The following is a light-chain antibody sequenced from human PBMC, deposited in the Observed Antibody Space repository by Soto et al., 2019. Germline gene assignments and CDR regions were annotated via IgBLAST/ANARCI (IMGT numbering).Light chain of an antibody. V-gene: IGKV3-15*01. CDR1: QSVSTT. Sequence: DIVMTQSPATLSVSPGEKATLSCRARQSVSTTLAWYQQKPGQAPRLLIYGASTRATGIPARFSGSGSGTEFTLTISSLQSEDFAVYYCQHYNNWPPWTFGQGTKVDIK. CDR2: GAS. CDR3: QHYNNWPPWT. J-gene: IGKJ1*01.